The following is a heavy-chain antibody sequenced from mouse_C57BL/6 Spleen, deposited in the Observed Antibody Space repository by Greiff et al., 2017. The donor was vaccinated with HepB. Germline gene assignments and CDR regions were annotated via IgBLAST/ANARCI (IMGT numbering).Heavy chain of an antibody. D-gene: IGHD2-4*01. CDR3: ARSEDYDGGGFAY. V-gene: IGHV1-64*01. Sequence: VQLQQSGAELVKPGASVKLSCKASGYTFTSYWMHWVKQRPGQGLEWIGMIHPNSGSTNYNEKFKSKATLTVDKSSSTAYMQLSSLTSEDSAVYYWARSEDYDGGGFAYWGQGTLVTVSA. J-gene: IGHJ3*01. CDR1: GYTFTSYW. CDR2: IHPNSGST.